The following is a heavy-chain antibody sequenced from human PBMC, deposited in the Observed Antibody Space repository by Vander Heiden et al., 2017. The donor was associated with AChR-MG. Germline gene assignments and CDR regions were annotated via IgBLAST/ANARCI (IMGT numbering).Heavy chain of an antibody. CDR3: AREPYSSSWSPYYYMDV. Sequence: QVQLQESGPGLVKPSETLSLTCTVSGGSISSYYWSWIRQPPGKGLEWIGYIDYSGSTNYNPSLKSRVTISVDTSKNQFSLKLSSVTAADTAVYYCAREPYSSSWSPYYYMDVWGKGTTVTVSS. J-gene: IGHJ6*03. CDR2: IDYSGST. D-gene: IGHD6-13*01. V-gene: IGHV4-59*01. CDR1: GGSISSYY.